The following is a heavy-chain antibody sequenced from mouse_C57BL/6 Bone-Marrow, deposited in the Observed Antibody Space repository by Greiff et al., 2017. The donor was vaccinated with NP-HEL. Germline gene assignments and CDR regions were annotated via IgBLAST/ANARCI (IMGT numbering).Heavy chain of an antibody. D-gene: IGHD3-2*02. CDR3: ARETAQATSAWFAY. CDR1: GYTFTSYG. CDR2: IYPRGGNT. Sequence: VQLQQSGAELARPGASVKLSCTASGYTFTSYGISWVKQRTGQGLEWIGEIYPRGGNTYYNEKFKGKATLTADKSSSTAYMELRSLTSEDSAVYFCARETAQATSAWFAYWGQGTLVTVSA. J-gene: IGHJ3*01. V-gene: IGHV1-81*01.